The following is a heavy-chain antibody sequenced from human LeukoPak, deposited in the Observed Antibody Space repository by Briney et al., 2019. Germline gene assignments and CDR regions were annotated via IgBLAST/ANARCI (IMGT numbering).Heavy chain of an antibody. CDR2: INHSGST. Sequence: PSETLSLTCAVYGGSFSGYYWSWIRQPPGKGLEWIGEINHSGSTNYNPSLKSRVIISVDTSKNRFSLKLSSVTAADTAVYYCARHDYYDNWFDPWGQGALVTVSS. CDR3: ARHDYYDNWFDP. J-gene: IGHJ5*02. CDR1: GGSFSGYY. D-gene: IGHD3-22*01. V-gene: IGHV4-34*01.